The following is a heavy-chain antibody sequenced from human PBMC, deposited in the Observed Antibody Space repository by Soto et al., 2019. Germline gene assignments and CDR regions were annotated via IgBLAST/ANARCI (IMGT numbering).Heavy chain of an antibody. CDR1: GFTFSSYG. CDR2: IWYDGSNK. CDR3: ARDSTAFDY. Sequence: QVQLVESGGGVVQPGRSLRLSCAASGFTFSSYGMHWVRQAPGKGLEWVAVIWYDGSNKYYADSVKGRFTISRDNSKNTLNLQMNSLRVEDTAVYYCARDSTAFDYWGQGTLVTVSS. V-gene: IGHV3-33*01. J-gene: IGHJ4*02. D-gene: IGHD4-17*01.